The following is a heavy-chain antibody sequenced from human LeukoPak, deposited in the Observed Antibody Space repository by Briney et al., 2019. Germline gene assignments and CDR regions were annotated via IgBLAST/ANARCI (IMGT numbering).Heavy chain of an antibody. V-gene: IGHV1-2*02. D-gene: IGHD3-9*01. CDR1: GYTFTGYY. J-gene: IGHJ5*02. CDR3: ARDPYYDILTGRPFDP. CDR2: INPNSGGT. Sequence: ASVKVSCKASGYTFTGYYMHWVRQAPGQGLEWMGWINPNSGGTNYAQKFQGRVTMTRDTSISTAYMELRSLRSDDTAVYYCARDPYYDILTGRPFDPWGQGTLVTVSS.